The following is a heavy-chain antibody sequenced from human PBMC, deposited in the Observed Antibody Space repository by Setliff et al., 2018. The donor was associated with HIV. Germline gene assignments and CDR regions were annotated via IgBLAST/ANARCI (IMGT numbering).Heavy chain of an antibody. V-gene: IGHV4-4*02. CDR1: GGSISSSKW. CDR2: IYHSGST. J-gene: IGHJ4*02. D-gene: IGHD3-3*01. CDR3: ARGGAFWSGYYGFDY. Sequence: SETLSLTCAVSGGSISSSKWWSWVRQPPGKGLEWIGEIYHSGSTKYNPSLKSRVTISVDKSKNQFSLNLTSVTAADTAVYYCARGGAFWSGYYGFDYWGQGTLVTVSS.